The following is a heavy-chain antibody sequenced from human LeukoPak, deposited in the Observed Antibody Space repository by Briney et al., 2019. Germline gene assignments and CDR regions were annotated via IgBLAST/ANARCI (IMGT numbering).Heavy chain of an antibody. CDR1: GYTFTSYA. V-gene: IGHV1-3*01. D-gene: IGHD6-13*01. J-gene: IGHJ4*02. CDR2: TNAGNGNT. Sequence: ASVKVSCKASGYTFTSYAMHWVRQAPGQRLEWMGWTNAGNGNTKYSQKFQGRVTITRDTSASTAYMELSSLRSEDTAVYYCASSSEQQLVHGGSGYWGQGTLVTVSS. CDR3: ASSSEQQLVHGGSGY.